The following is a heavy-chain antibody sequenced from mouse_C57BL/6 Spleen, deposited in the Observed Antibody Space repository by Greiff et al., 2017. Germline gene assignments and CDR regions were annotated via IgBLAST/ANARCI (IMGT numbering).Heavy chain of an antibody. Sequence: QVQLKESGAELVKPGASVKISCKASGYAFSSYWMNWVKQRPGKGLEWIGQIYPGDGDTNYNGKFKGKATLTADKSSSTAYMQLSSLTSEDSAVYFCTSYYSNSFAYWGQGTLVTVSA. CDR1: GYAFSSYW. J-gene: IGHJ3*01. CDR2: IYPGDGDT. D-gene: IGHD2-5*01. CDR3: TSYYSNSFAY. V-gene: IGHV1-80*01.